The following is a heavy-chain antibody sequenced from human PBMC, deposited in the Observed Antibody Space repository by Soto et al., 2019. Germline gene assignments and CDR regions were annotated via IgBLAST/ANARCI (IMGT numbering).Heavy chain of an antibody. CDR2: IYPGDSDT. CDR1: GYSFTSYW. CDR3: ARNLVAATLMADAFDI. D-gene: IGHD2-15*01. V-gene: IGHV5-51*03. J-gene: IGHJ3*02. Sequence: EVQLVQSGAEVKKPGESLKISCKGSGYSFTSYWIGWVRQMPGKGLEWMGIIYPGDSDTRYSPSFQGQVTISADKSISTAYLQWSSLKASDTAMYYCARNLVAATLMADAFDIWGQGTMVTVSS.